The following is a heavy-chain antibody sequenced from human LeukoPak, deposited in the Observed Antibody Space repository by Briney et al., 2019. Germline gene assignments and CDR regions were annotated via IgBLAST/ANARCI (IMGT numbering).Heavy chain of an antibody. CDR1: DGSISNYY. D-gene: IGHD2-15*01. V-gene: IGHV4-59*08. CDR3: ARGRFELPY. Sequence: PSETLSLTCSVSDGSISNYYWSWLRQRPGKGLEFIGYIYYTGGTNYNPSPQSRATISVDTSKNQFSLELKSVAAADTAIYFCARGRFELPYWGQGTLVTVSS. J-gene: IGHJ4*02. CDR2: IYYTGGT.